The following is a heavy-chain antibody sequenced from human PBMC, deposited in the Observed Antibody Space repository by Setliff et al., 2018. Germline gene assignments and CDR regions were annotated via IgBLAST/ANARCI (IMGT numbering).Heavy chain of an antibody. D-gene: IGHD3-22*01. CDR2: INHSGST. V-gene: IGHV4-34*01. CDR1: GGSFSDYY. Sequence: LSLTCAVYGGSFSDYYWSWIRQSPGKGLEWIGEINHSGSTNYNPSLKTRVTISVDTSKNQFSLTLSSVTAADTAVYYCAREYYYARSRNFDYWGQGTLVTVSS. CDR3: AREYYYARSRNFDY. J-gene: IGHJ4*02.